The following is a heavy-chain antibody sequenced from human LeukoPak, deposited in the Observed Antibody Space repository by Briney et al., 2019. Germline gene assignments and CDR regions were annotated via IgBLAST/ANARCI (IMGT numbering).Heavy chain of an antibody. CDR2: IYYSGST. V-gene: IGHV4-39*07. Sequence: SETLSLTCTVSGGSISSSSYYWGWIRQPPGKGLEWLGSIYYSGSTYYNPSLKSRVTISVDTSKNQFSLKLSSVTAADTAVYYCARADSSASSWFDPWGQGTLVTVSS. CDR1: GGSISSSSYY. D-gene: IGHD6-6*01. CDR3: ARADSSASSWFDP. J-gene: IGHJ5*02.